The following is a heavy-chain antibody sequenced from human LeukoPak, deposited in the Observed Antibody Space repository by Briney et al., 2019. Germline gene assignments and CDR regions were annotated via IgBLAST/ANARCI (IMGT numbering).Heavy chain of an antibody. CDR2: IIPIFGTA. V-gene: IGHV1-69*13. J-gene: IGHJ4*02. Sequence: SVKVSCKASGGTFSTYAISWVRQAPGQGLEWMGGIIPIFGTANYAQKFQGRVTITADESTSTAYMELSSLRSEDTAVYYCARGEWDPAGYYFDYWGQGTLVIVSS. CDR1: GGTFSTYA. D-gene: IGHD1-26*01. CDR3: ARGEWDPAGYYFDY.